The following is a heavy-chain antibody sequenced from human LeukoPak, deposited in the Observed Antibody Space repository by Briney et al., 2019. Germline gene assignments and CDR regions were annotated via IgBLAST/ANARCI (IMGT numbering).Heavy chain of an antibody. CDR3: ARGPRSFDY. J-gene: IGHJ4*01. CDR1: GFTFSTYW. V-gene: IGHV3-7*05. CDR2: IKPDGSEK. Sequence: GGSLRLSCAASGFTFSTYWMSWVRQAPGKGLEWVANIKPDGSEKYYVASVKGRFTISRDSAKNSLYLQMNSLRAEDTAVFYCARGPRSFDYWGQGALVTVSS.